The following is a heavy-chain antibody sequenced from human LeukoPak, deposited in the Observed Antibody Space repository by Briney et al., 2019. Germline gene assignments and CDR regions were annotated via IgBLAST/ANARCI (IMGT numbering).Heavy chain of an antibody. J-gene: IGHJ4*02. CDR3: ARGVVAAPQTFDY. V-gene: IGHV4-34*01. Sequence: SETLSLTCAVYGGSFSDYYWSWIRQPPGKGLEWIGEINHSGSTNYNPSLKSRVTISVDTSKNQFFLKLNSVTAADTAVYYCARGVVAAPQTFDYWGQGTLVTVSS. CDR1: GGSFSDYY. D-gene: IGHD2-15*01. CDR2: INHSGST.